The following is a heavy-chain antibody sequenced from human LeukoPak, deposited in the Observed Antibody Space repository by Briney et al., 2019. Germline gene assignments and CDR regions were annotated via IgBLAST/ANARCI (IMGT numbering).Heavy chain of an antibody. Sequence: GGSLRLSCAVSGFSVSNYAMTWVRQAPGKGLEWVSAISDRGDKRYYADSVKGRFTISRDNSKSTVYLQMSSLRAEDTAIYYCAKDWSCDYWGQGTLVTASS. D-gene: IGHD1-26*01. CDR2: ISDRGDKR. J-gene: IGHJ4*02. V-gene: IGHV3-23*01. CDR1: GFSVSNYA. CDR3: AKDWSCDY.